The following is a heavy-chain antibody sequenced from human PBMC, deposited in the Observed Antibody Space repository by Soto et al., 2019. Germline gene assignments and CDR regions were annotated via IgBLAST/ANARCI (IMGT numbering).Heavy chain of an antibody. CDR2: IIPIFGTA. CDR3: ATRDPAGACHYYYYYGMDV. V-gene: IGHV1-69*13. J-gene: IGHJ6*02. D-gene: IGHD3-10*01. CDR1: GGTFSSYA. Sequence: SVKVSCKASGGTFSSYAISWVRQAPGQGLEWMGGIIPIFGTANYAQKFQGRVTITADESTSTAYMELSSLRSEDTAVYYCATRDPAGACHYYYYYGMDVWGQGTTVTVSS.